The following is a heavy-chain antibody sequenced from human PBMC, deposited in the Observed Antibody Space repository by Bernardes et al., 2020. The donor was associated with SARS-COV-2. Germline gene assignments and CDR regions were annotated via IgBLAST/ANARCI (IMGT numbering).Heavy chain of an antibody. Sequence: SSVKVSCKASGGTFSSYTISWVRQAPGQELEWMGRIIPILGIANYAQKFQGRVTITADKSTSTAYMELSSLRSEDTAVYYCARVVHDILTGYFYGMDVWGQGTTVTVSS. CDR1: GGTFSSYT. V-gene: IGHV1-69*02. CDR2: IIPILGIA. D-gene: IGHD3-9*01. CDR3: ARVVHDILTGYFYGMDV. J-gene: IGHJ6*02.